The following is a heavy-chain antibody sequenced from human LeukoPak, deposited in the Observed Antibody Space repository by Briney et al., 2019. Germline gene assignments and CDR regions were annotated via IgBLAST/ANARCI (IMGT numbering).Heavy chain of an antibody. V-gene: IGHV4-61*02. CDR2: IYTSGST. Sequence: PSETLSLTCTVSGGSVSSGGYYWNWIRQPAGKGLEWIGRIYTSGSTNYNPSLKSRVTISVDTSKNQFSLKLSSVTAADTAVYYCARHSSYYGNFDYWGQGTLVTVSS. CDR1: GGSVSSGGYY. CDR3: ARHSSYYGNFDY. J-gene: IGHJ4*02. D-gene: IGHD3-10*01.